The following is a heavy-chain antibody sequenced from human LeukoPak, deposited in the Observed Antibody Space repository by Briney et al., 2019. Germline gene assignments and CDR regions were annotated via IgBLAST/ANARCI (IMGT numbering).Heavy chain of an antibody. CDR2: IYYSGGT. Sequence: PSETLSLTCNVSGDSISSYYWSWIRQPPGKGLEWIGYIYYSGGTNYNPSLKSRVTISIDTSKNQFSLKLTSVTAADTAVYYCARDHSGWYYWFDPWGQGTLVTVSS. CDR3: ARDHSGWYYWFDP. J-gene: IGHJ5*02. D-gene: IGHD6-19*01. CDR1: GDSISSYY. V-gene: IGHV4-59*01.